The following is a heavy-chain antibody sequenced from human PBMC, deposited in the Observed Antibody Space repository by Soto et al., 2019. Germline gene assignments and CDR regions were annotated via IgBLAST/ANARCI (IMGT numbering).Heavy chain of an antibody. Sequence: QVQLVQSGAEVKKPGSSVKVSCKASGGTFSNYAISWVRQAPGQGLEWMGGIIPIFGTTNYAQRFQGRVPITAPDSTPTAYMELSSLRSADTAVYYCATFSSTWYKDYFDYWGQGTLVTVSS. CDR3: ATFSSTWYKDYFDY. D-gene: IGHD6-13*01. J-gene: IGHJ4*02. V-gene: IGHV1-69*12. CDR1: GGTFSNYA. CDR2: IIPIFGTT.